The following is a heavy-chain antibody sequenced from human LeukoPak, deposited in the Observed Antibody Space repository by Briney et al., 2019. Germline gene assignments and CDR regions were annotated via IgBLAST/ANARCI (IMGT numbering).Heavy chain of an antibody. CDR3: AKAGGYDFWSGYELQIDY. Sequence: GGSLRLSCAASGFTFSSYGMHWVRQAPGKGLEWVAVISYDGSNKYYADSVKGRFTISRDNSKNTLYLQMNSLRAEDTAVYYCAKAGGYDFWSGYELQIDYWGQGTLVTVSS. D-gene: IGHD3-3*01. V-gene: IGHV3-30*18. CDR2: ISYDGSNK. CDR1: GFTFSSYG. J-gene: IGHJ4*02.